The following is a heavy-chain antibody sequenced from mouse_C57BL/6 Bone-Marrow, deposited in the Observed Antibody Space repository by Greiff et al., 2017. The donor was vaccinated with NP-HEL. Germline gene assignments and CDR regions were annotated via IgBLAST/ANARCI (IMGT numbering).Heavy chain of an antibody. J-gene: IGHJ1*03. D-gene: IGHD1-1*01. Sequence: QVQLQQSGAELARPGASVKLSCKASGYTFTSYGISWVKQRTGQGLEWIGEIYPRSGNTYYNEKFKGKAKLTADKSSSTAYMELRSLTSEDSAVYFCARYYDGSSYGYFDVWGTGTTVTVSS. CDR2: IYPRSGNT. CDR3: ARYYDGSSYGYFDV. V-gene: IGHV1-81*01. CDR1: GYTFTSYG.